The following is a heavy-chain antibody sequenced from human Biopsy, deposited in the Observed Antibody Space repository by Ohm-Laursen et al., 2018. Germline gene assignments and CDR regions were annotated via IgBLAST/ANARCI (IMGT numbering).Heavy chain of an antibody. CDR1: GVSITAYY. J-gene: IGHJ6*02. V-gene: IGHV4-4*09. CDR3: ARMDCSGGSCHYYSYGMDV. Sequence: SDTLSLTCTVSGVSITAYYWSWIRQPPGKGLECIGNIHHSGSTNYNPSLKLRLTISVDTSKNQFPLKLSSVTAADTAVYYCARMDCSGGSCHYYSYGMDVWGQGTTVTVSS. D-gene: IGHD2-15*01. CDR2: IHHSGST.